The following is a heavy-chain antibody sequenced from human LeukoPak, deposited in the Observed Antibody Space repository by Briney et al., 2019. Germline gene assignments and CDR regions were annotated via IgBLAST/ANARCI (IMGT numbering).Heavy chain of an antibody. J-gene: IGHJ2*01. CDR3: ARGGDGYNWGYFDL. CDR1: GFTFSSFN. Sequence: PGGSLRLSCAASGFTFSSFNMNWVRQATGKGLEWVSAIGTAGDTYYPGSVKGRFTISRENAKNSLYLQMNSLRVGDTAVYYCARGGDGYNWGYFDLWGRGTLVTVSS. D-gene: IGHD5-24*01. V-gene: IGHV3-13*01. CDR2: IGTAGDT.